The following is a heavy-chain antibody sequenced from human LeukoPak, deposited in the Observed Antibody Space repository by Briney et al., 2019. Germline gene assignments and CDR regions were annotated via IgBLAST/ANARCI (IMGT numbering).Heavy chain of an antibody. CDR1: GYTFTGYY. J-gene: IGHJ4*02. V-gene: IGHV1-2*02. Sequence: ASVKVSCKASGYTFTGYYMHWVRQAPGQGLEWMGWINPNSGGTNYAQKFQGRVTMTRDTSISTAYMELSRLRSDDTAVYYCATEGYYDSSGYYTDYWGQGTLVTVSS. D-gene: IGHD3-22*01. CDR3: ATEGYYDSSGYYTDY. CDR2: INPNSGGT.